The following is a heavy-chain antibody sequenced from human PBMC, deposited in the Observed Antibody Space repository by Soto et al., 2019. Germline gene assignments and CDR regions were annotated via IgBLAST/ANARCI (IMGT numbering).Heavy chain of an antibody. V-gene: IGHV1-46*01. CDR3: ARDLPGLALPLYYFDY. J-gene: IGHJ4*02. CDR2: INPSGGST. D-gene: IGHD2-21*01. CDR1: GYTFTSYY. Sequence: ASVKVSCKASGYTFTSYYMHWVRQAPGQGLEWMGIINPSGGSTSYAQKFQGRVTMTRDTSTSTVYMELSSLRSEDTAVYYCARDLPGLALPLYYFDYWGQGTLVTVSS.